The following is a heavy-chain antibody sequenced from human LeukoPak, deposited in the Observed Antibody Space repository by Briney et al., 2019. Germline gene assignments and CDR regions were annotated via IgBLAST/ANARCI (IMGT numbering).Heavy chain of an antibody. CDR1: GFTFDDYG. CDR3: ARGPGWNYFDY. Sequence: GGSLRLSCAASGFTFDDYGMSWVRQAPGKGLEWVSGINWNGGSTGYGDSVKGRFTISRDDSKNTVYLQMNSLRAEDTAVYYCARGPGWNYFDYWGQGTLVTVSS. CDR2: INWNGGST. J-gene: IGHJ4*02. V-gene: IGHV3-20*04. D-gene: IGHD2-15*01.